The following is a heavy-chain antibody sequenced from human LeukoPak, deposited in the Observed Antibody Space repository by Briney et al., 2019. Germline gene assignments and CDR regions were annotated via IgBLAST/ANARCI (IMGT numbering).Heavy chain of an antibody. V-gene: IGHV3-48*03. CDR1: GFTFSNYK. Sequence: GGSLRLSCAASGFTFSNYKMNWVRQAPGKGLEWVSYISSSGSIIYYSDSVKGRFTISRDNSKNTLYLQMNSLRAEDTAVYFCAKRSDYAGNWNYFDYWGQGTLVTVSS. J-gene: IGHJ4*02. D-gene: IGHD4-23*01. CDR3: AKRSDYAGNWNYFDY. CDR2: ISSSGSII.